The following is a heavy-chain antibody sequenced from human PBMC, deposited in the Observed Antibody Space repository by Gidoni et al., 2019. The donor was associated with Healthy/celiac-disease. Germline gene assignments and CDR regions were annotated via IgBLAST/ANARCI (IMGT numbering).Heavy chain of an antibody. J-gene: IGHJ6*03. V-gene: IGHV4-30-4*01. CDR2: IYYSGST. CDR1: GCSISSGDYS. D-gene: IGHD2-15*01. Sequence: QVQLQESGPGLVTPSQTLSLTCTVSGCSISSGDYSCSWIRQPPGKGLEWIGYIYYSGSTYYNPSLKSRVTISVDTSKNQFSLKLSSVTAADTAVYYCASRLGYCSGGSCYGGYYMDVWGKGTTVTVSS. CDR3: ASRLGYCSGGSCYGGYYMDV.